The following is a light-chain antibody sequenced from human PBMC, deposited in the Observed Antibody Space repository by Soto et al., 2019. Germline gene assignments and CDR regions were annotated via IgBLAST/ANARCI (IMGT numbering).Light chain of an antibody. Sequence: IVLTQSPGTLSLSPGERATLSCRASQSVSSSYLAWYQQKPGQAPRLLIYGASNRATGIPDRFSGSGSGTDFTLTISRLEPEDFAVYYCQQYGSLGTFGQGTKVDIK. CDR1: QSVSSSY. J-gene: IGKJ1*01. CDR3: QQYGSLGT. V-gene: IGKV3-20*01. CDR2: GAS.